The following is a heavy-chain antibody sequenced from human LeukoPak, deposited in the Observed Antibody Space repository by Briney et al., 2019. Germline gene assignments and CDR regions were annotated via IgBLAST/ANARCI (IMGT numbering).Heavy chain of an antibody. Sequence: PGGSLRLSCAASGFTFSSHWMHWFRQAPGKGLLWVSRINSDGSTTSYADSVKGRFTISRDNAKNTLYLQMNSLRAEDTAVYYCAGATYYNDSSGYADIWGQGTMVTVSS. V-gene: IGHV3-74*01. CDR2: INSDGSTT. CDR1: GFTFSSHW. CDR3: AGATYYNDSSGYADI. J-gene: IGHJ3*02. D-gene: IGHD3-22*01.